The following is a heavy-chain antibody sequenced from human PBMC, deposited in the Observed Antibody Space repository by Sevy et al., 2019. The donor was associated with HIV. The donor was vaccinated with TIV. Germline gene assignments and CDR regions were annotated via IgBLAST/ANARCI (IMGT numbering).Heavy chain of an antibody. D-gene: IGHD2-21*01. CDR2: ITVTGITI. Sequence: GGSLRLSCAASGFTFTDYYMSWIRQAPGKGLEWVSYITVTGITIYYADSVKGRFTISRDNAKNSLYLQMNSLRAEDTAVYYCSRGVISPVADVWGQGTTVTVSS. CDR3: SRGVISPVADV. CDR1: GFTFTDYY. V-gene: IGHV3-11*01. J-gene: IGHJ6*02.